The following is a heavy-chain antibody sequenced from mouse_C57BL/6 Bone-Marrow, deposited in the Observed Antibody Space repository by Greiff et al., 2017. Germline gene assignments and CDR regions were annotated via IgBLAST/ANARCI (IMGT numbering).Heavy chain of an antibody. CDR2: IWSGGST. Sequence: VMLVESGPGLVQPSQSLSITCTVSGFSLTSYGVHWVRQSPGKGLEWLGVIWSGGSTDYNAAFISRLSISKDNSKSQVFFKMNSLQADDTAIYYCARGPFYDGYCYAMDYWGQGTSVTVSS. J-gene: IGHJ4*01. D-gene: IGHD2-3*01. CDR1: GFSLTSYG. V-gene: IGHV2-2*01. CDR3: ARGPFYDGYCYAMDY.